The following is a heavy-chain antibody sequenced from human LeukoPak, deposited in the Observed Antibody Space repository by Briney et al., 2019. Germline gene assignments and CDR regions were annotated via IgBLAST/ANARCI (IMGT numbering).Heavy chain of an antibody. Sequence: ASVEVSCKASGGTFSSYAISWVRQAPGQGLEWMGRIIPILGIANYAQKFQGRVTITADKSTSTAYMELSSLRSEDTAVYYCARDHRITIFGVVTLEYGNWFDPWGQGTLVTVSS. D-gene: IGHD3-3*01. CDR2: IIPILGIA. V-gene: IGHV1-69*04. J-gene: IGHJ5*02. CDR1: GGTFSSYA. CDR3: ARDHRITIFGVVTLEYGNWFDP.